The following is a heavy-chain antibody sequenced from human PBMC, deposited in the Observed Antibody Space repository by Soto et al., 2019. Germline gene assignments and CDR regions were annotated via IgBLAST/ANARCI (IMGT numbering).Heavy chain of an antibody. Sequence: GGSLRLSCAASGFTFSSYGMHWVRQAPGKGLEWVAVISYDGSNKYYADSVKGRFTISRDNSKNTLYLQMNSLRAEDTAVYYCAKFSRRYRTVTTTTDFDYWGQGTLVTVSS. V-gene: IGHV3-30*18. J-gene: IGHJ4*02. D-gene: IGHD4-17*01. CDR2: ISYDGSNK. CDR1: GFTFSSYG. CDR3: AKFSRRYRTVTTTTDFDY.